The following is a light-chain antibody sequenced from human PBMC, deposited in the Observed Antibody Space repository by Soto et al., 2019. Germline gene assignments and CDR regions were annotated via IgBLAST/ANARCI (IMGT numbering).Light chain of an antibody. Sequence: DIVLTQTPLSLSVTPGQPASISCKSSHTLRHSDGRTYVHWYVQRPGQYPLLLIYEVSNRFSGEPDRFGGYGAGTDFTLEISRVEAEDVGVYYCMQTIRLPLTFGGGTKVDI. V-gene: IGKV2D-29*02. CDR2: EVS. CDR3: MQTIRLPLT. CDR1: HTLRHSDGRTY. J-gene: IGKJ4*02.